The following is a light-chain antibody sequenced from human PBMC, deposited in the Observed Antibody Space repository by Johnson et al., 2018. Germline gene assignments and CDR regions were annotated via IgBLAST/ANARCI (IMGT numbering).Light chain of an antibody. V-gene: IGLV1-51*02. CDR3: GTWDSSLSAGNV. J-gene: IGLJ1*01. CDR1: SSNIGNNY. CDR2: ENN. Sequence: QSVLTQPPSVSAAPGHKVTISCSGSSSNIGNNYVSWYQQLPGTAPKLLIYENNKRPSGIPDRFSGSKSGTSATLGITGLQTGDEAVYYCGTWDSSLSAGNVFGTGTKVTVL.